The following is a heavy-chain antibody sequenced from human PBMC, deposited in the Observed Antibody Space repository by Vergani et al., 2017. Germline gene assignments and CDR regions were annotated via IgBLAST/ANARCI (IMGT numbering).Heavy chain of an antibody. CDR3: ARDSISFGVVIIAFDY. D-gene: IGHD3-3*01. CDR1: GGTFSSYA. V-gene: IGHV1-69*11. CDR2: SIPILGTA. J-gene: IGHJ4*02. Sequence: QVQLVQSGAEVKKPRSSVKVSCKASGGTFSSYAISWVRQAPGQGLEWMGRSIPILGTANYAQKFQGRVTITADESTSTAYMELSSLRSEDTAVYYCARDSISFGVVIIAFDYWGQGTLVTVSS.